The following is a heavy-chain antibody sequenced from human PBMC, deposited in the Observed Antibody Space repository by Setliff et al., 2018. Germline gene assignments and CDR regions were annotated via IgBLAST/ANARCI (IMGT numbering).Heavy chain of an antibody. Sequence: PSETLSLTCTVSGGSISIRNYYWGWIRQPPGKGLEWIGSIYYSGTPYYNASVESRVTISIDTSRNQFSLELRSVTVADTATYYCVRPGGTTVVARHFDYWGSGILVTVSS. CDR3: VRPGGTTVVARHFDY. CDR2: IYYSGTP. V-gene: IGHV4-39*01. J-gene: IGHJ4*01. D-gene: IGHD2-15*01. CDR1: GGSISIRNYY.